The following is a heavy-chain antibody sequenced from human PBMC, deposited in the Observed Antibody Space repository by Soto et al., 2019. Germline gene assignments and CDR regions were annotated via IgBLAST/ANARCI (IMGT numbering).Heavy chain of an antibody. J-gene: IGHJ3*02. CDR1: GFTFSSYW. CDR3: ARGPHPGAFDI. Sequence: GGSLRLSCAASGFTFSSYWMHWVRQAPGKGLVWVSRINSDGSSTSYAYSVKGRFTISRDNGKNTLYLQMNSLRAEDTAVYYCARGPHPGAFDIWGQGTMVTVSS. V-gene: IGHV3-74*01. CDR2: INSDGSST.